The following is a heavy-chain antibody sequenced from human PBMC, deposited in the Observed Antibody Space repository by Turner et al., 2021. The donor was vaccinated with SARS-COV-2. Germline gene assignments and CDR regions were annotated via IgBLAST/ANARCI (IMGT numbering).Heavy chain of an antibody. CDR1: GGSISSSSYY. CDR2: SYYRGST. Sequence: QLQLQESGPGLVKPSETLSLTCTVPGGSISSSSYYWGWIRQPPGKGLEWIGNSYYRGSTYYNPSLKCRVTISVDTSKNQFSLKLSSVTATDTAVYYCARRLVVQGTDDYSYYYGMDVWGQGTTVTVSS. CDR3: ARRLVVQGTDDYSYYYGMDV. J-gene: IGHJ6*02. V-gene: IGHV4-39*01. D-gene: IGHD3-22*01.